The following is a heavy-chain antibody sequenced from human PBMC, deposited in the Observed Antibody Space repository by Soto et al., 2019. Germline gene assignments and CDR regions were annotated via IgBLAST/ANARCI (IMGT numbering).Heavy chain of an antibody. Sequence: QVQVVESGGGVVQPGRSLRLSCAASGFTFSNYFMHWVRQAPGKGLEWVALISYDGSNKYYADSVKGRFTISRDNFKNTWYLQMNSLRAEDTAIYYCTRGSHDNSGYYSYYWGQGTLVTVSS. CDR2: ISYDGSNK. CDR1: GFTFSNYF. J-gene: IGHJ4*02. CDR3: TRGSHDNSGYYSYY. D-gene: IGHD3-22*01. V-gene: IGHV3-30-3*01.